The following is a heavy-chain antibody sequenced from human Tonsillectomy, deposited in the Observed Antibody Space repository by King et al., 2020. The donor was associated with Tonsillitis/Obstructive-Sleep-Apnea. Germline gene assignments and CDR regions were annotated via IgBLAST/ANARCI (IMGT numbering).Heavy chain of an antibody. J-gene: IGHJ4*02. V-gene: IGHV3-48*03. CDR3: ARGSSRGPHPPLCFDC. CDR1: GFTFSSYE. CDR2: ISSSGGTI. Sequence: VQLVESGGGLVQPGGSLSLSCVASGFTFSSYEMNWVRQAPGKGLEWVSYISSSGGTIYYADSVKGRFTISRDNAQNSLFLQMISLRAEDTAVYYCARGSSRGPHPPLCFDCWGQGTLVTVSS. D-gene: IGHD3-10*01.